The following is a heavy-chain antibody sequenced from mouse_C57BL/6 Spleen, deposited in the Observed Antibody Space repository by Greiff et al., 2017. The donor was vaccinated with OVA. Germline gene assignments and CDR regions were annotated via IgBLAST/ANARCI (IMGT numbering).Heavy chain of an antibody. J-gene: IGHJ2*01. D-gene: IGHD4-1*01. CDR1: GFTFSDYG. Sequence: DVKLVESGGGLVQPGGSLKLSCAASGFTFSDYGMAWVRQAPRKGPEWVAFISNLAYSIYYADTVTGRFTISRENAKNTLYLEMSSLRSEDTAMYYCARETGHYFDYWGQGTTLTVSS. V-gene: IGHV5-15*01. CDR2: ISNLAYSI. CDR3: ARETGHYFDY.